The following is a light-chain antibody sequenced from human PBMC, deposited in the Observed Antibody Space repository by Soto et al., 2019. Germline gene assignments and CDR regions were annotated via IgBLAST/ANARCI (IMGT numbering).Light chain of an antibody. J-gene: IGKJ5*01. V-gene: IGKV3-11*01. CDR2: GAS. CDR1: QSVSSN. CDR3: QQRSNWPPIT. Sequence: EPLMTQSPATLSVSPGARATLSCRASQSVSSNLAWYQQKPGQAPRLLIYGASTRATGIPARFSGSGSGTDFTLTISSLEPEDFAVYYCQQRSNWPPITFGQGTRLEIK.